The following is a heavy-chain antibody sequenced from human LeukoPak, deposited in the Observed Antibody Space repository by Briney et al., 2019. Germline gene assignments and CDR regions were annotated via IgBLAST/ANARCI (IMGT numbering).Heavy chain of an antibody. J-gene: IGHJ3*02. D-gene: IGHD3-22*01. V-gene: IGHV4-34*01. CDR1: GGSFSGYY. CDR3: ARVRVVITAADAFDI. CDR2: INHSGST. Sequence: PSETLSLTCAVYGGSFSGYYWSWIRQPPGKGLEWIGEINHSGSTYYNPSLKSRVTISVDTSKNQFSLKLSSVTAADTAVFYCARVRVVITAADAFDIWGQGTMVTVSS.